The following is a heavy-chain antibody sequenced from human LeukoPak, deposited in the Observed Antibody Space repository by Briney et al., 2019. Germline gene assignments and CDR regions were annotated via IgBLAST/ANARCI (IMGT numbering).Heavy chain of an antibody. CDR1: GLTFSGHW. V-gene: IGHV3-7*03. J-gene: IGHJ4*02. CDR3: ARGASNLAY. D-gene: IGHD2/OR15-2a*01. CDR2: IKSDGSEK. Sequence: GGSLRLACTASGLTFSGHWMTWVRHTPGRGLEWVASIKSDGSEKYYVDSVRGRFTSSRDDAHNSLYLQMNSLRVEDTAVYYCARGASNLAYWGQGTLVTVS.